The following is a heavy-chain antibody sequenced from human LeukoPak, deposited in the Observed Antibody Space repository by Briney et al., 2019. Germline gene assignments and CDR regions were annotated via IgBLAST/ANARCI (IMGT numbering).Heavy chain of an antibody. CDR3: ATRGYSYGQFYYYYMDV. V-gene: IGHV3-7*01. CDR2: IKQDGSEK. Sequence: PGGSLRLSCAASGFTFSSYWMSWVRQAPGKGLEWAANIKQDGSEKYYVDSVKGRFTISRDNAKNSLYLQMNSLRAEDTAVYYCATRGYSYGQFYYYYMDVWGKGTTVTVSS. J-gene: IGHJ6*03. CDR1: GFTFSSYW. D-gene: IGHD5-18*01.